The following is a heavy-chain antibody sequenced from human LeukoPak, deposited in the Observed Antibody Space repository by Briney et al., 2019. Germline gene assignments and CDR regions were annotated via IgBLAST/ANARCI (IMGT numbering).Heavy chain of an antibody. D-gene: IGHD2-15*01. Sequence: GGSLRLSCAASGFTVSSNYMSWVRQAPGKGLEWVSVIYSGGSTYYADSVKGRFTISRDNSKNTLYLQMNSLRVEDTAVYYCAKARSLLPDYWGQGTLVTVSS. V-gene: IGHV3-66*01. CDR3: AKARSLLPDY. CDR2: IYSGGST. CDR1: GFTVSSNY. J-gene: IGHJ4*02.